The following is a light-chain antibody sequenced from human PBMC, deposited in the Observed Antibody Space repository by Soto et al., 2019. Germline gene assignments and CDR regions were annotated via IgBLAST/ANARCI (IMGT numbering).Light chain of an antibody. CDR2: EVT. Sequence: QSVLTQPASVSGSPGQSITISCTGTSSDVGGFKYVSWYQQHPGKAPKLIIYEVTNRPSGVSNRFSGSKSGNTASLTISGLQAEDEADYYCLSYTSSSTLVFGGGTKLTVL. CDR3: LSYTSSSTLV. J-gene: IGLJ3*02. CDR1: SSDVGGFKY. V-gene: IGLV2-14*01.